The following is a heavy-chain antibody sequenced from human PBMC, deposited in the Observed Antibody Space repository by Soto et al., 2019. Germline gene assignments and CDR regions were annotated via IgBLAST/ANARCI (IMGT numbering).Heavy chain of an antibody. V-gene: IGHV1-18*01. D-gene: IGHD2-15*01. CDR3: ARGALGYCSGGSCSIDAFDI. Sequence: QVQLVQSGAEVKKPGASVKVSCKASGYTFTSYGISWVRQAPGQGLEWMGWISAYNGNTNYAQKLQGRVNMTTDTSTSTAYMELRSLRSDDTAVYYCARGALGYCSGGSCSIDAFDIWGQGTMVTVSS. CDR2: ISAYNGNT. J-gene: IGHJ3*02. CDR1: GYTFTSYG.